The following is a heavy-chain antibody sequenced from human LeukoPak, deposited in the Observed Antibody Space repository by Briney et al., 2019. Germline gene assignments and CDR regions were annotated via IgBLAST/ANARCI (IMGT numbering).Heavy chain of an antibody. CDR2: ISNSGST. CDR3: AGSAAAADYLDY. CDR1: GGSISSYY. J-gene: IGHJ4*02. Sequence: SETLSLTCTVSGGSISSYYWSWIRQPPGEGLEWIGYISNSGSTKYNPSLKSRVTISVDTSKNQFSLKLSSVTAADTAVYYCAGSAAAADYLDYWGQGTLVTVSS. D-gene: IGHD6-13*01. V-gene: IGHV4-59*12.